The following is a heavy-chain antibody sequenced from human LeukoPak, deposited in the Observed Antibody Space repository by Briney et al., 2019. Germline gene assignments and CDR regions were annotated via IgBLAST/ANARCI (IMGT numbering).Heavy chain of an antibody. D-gene: IGHD2-2*01. CDR3: AKDQCSNTRCYGSPGY. Sequence: GESLRLSCEASGFSFSNYGMHWVRQAPGKGLEWVAFIRQDGSDQLYAECVKGRFIISRDNSKNTLYLQMNSLRPEDAGVFYCAKDQCSNTRCYGSPGYWGQGTLVTVSS. V-gene: IGHV3-30*02. J-gene: IGHJ4*02. CDR1: GFSFSNYG. CDR2: IRQDGSDQ.